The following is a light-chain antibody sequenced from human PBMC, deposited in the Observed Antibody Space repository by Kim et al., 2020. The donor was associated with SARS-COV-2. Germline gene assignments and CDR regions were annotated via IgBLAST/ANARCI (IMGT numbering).Light chain of an antibody. CDR3: NSRDSSGNLWV. Sequence: SSELTQDPAVSVALGQTVRITCRGDNLNFYANWYQQRPGQAPVLVIYDRENRPSGIPDRFSGSGSGNTASLTITGTQAEDEADYYCNSRDSSGNLWVFGGGTKVSVL. V-gene: IGLV3-19*01. CDR2: DRE. J-gene: IGLJ3*02. CDR1: NLNFY.